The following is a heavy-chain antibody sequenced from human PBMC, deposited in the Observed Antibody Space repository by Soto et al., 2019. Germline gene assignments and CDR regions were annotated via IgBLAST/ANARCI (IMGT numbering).Heavy chain of an antibody. CDR2: IYDSGNT. D-gene: IGHD3-22*01. Sequence: SETLSLTCTVSGGPIRSYCWSWIRQPPGKGLEWIGYIYDSGNTDYNPSLKSRVTISVDTSKNQFSLKLSSVTTADTAVYYCARGGGKYYYESSGHSNHAMDVWGQGPPMTVSS. V-gene: IGHV4-59*01. CDR3: ARGGGKYYYESSGHSNHAMDV. CDR1: GGPIRSYC. J-gene: IGHJ6*02.